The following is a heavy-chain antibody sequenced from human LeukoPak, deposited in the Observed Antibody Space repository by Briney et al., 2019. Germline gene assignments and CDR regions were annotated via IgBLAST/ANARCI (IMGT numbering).Heavy chain of an antibody. CDR1: GGSISSSSYY. CDR3: ARQRDYGSGSHASWFDP. Sequence: SETLSLTYTVSGGSISSSSYYWGWIRQPPGKGLEWIGSIYYSGSTYYNPSLKSRVTISVDTSKNQFSLKLSSVTAADTAVYYCARQRDYGSGSHASWFDPWGQGTLVTVSS. D-gene: IGHD3-10*01. CDR2: IYYSGST. V-gene: IGHV4-39*07. J-gene: IGHJ5*02.